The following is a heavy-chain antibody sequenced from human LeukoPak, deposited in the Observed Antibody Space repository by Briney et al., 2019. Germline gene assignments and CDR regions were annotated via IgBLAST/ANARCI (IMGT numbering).Heavy chain of an antibody. V-gene: IGHV1-18*01. CDR3: ASDYDSSGYYSY. CDR2: ISAYNGNT. CDR1: GYTFTSYG. J-gene: IGHJ4*02. D-gene: IGHD3-22*01. Sequence: ASVKVSCTASGYTFTSYGISWVRQAPGQGLEWMGWISAYNGNTNYAQKLQGGVTMTTDTSTSTAYMELRSLRSDDTAVCYCASDYDSSGYYSYWGQGTLVTVSS.